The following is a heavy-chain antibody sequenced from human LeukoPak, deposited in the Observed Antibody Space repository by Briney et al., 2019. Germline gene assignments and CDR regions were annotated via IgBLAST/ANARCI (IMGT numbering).Heavy chain of an antibody. D-gene: IGHD2-15*01. CDR1: GGSVSSTGFY. J-gene: IGHJ5*02. CDR3: ARLEWYRLFDP. CDR2: IYYSGTT. V-gene: IGHV4-39*01. Sequence: SETLSLTCTVSGGSVSSTGFYWGWIRQPPGKGLEWIGSIYYSGTTYYNPSLKSRVTISVDTSKNQFSLKLSSVTAADTAVYYCARLEWYRLFDPWGQGTLVTVSS.